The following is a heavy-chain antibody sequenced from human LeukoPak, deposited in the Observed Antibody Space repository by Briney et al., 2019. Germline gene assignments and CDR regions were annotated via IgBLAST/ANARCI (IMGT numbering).Heavy chain of an antibody. V-gene: IGHV3-30-3*01. J-gene: IGHJ4*02. CDR2: ISYDGSNK. D-gene: IGHD4-17*01. Sequence: PGGSLRLSCAASGFTFISYAMHWVRQAPGKGLEWVAVISYDGSNKYYADSVKGRFTISRDNSKNTLYLQMNRLGAEDTAVYYCARGDYGDYYWGPGTLVTVSS. CDR1: GFTFISYA. CDR3: ARGDYGDYY.